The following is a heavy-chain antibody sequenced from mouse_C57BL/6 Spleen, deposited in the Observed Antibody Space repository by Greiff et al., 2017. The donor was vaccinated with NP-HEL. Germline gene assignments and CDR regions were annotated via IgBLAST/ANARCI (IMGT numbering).Heavy chain of an antibody. D-gene: IGHD3-3*01. Sequence: QVQLKESGAELVRPGASVTLSCKASGYTFTDYEMHWVKQTPVHGLEWIGAIDPETGGTAYNQKFKGKAILTADKSSSTAYMELRSLTSEDSAVYYCTRGGLGQAYWGQGTLVTVSA. V-gene: IGHV1-15*01. J-gene: IGHJ3*01. CDR3: TRGGLGQAY. CDR2: IDPETGGT. CDR1: GYTFTDYE.